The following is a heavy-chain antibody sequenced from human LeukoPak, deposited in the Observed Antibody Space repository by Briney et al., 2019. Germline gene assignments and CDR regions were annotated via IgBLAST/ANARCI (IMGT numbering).Heavy chain of an antibody. CDR1: GFTLDDYA. V-gene: IGHV3-43*02. D-gene: IGHD1-26*01. Sequence: GGSLRLSCVASGFTLDDYALHWVRQGPGKGLGWISLISGDGDNTYYADSVKGRFTISRDNSKNSLYLQMSSLRAEDTALYYCAKGVRSGTYYNCFDPWGQGTLVTVSS. CDR3: AKGVRSGTYYNCFDP. CDR2: ISGDGDNT. J-gene: IGHJ5*02.